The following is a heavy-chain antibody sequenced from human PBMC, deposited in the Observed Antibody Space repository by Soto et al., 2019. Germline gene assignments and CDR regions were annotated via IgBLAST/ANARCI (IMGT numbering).Heavy chain of an antibody. V-gene: IGHV3-33*01. J-gene: IGHJ4*02. D-gene: IGHD3-9*01. CDR3: ARGYDILTGPPGFDY. Sequence: QVQLVESGGGVVQPGRSLRLSCAASGFTFSSYGMHWVRQAPGKGLEWVAVIWYDGSNKYYADSVKGRFTISRDNSKNTLYLQMNSLRAEYTAVYYCARGYDILTGPPGFDYWGQGTLVTVSS. CDR2: IWYDGSNK. CDR1: GFTFSSYG.